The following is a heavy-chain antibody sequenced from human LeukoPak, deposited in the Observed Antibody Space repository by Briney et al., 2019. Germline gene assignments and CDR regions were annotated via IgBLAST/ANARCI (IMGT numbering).Heavy chain of an antibody. CDR2: INPSDGST. CDR3: ARIREYGSGSEGFDP. J-gene: IGHJ5*02. V-gene: IGHV1-46*01. Sequence: ASVKVSCKASVYTFTSFFIHWVRQAPGQGLEWMGIINPSDGSTTYAQKFQGRVTMTRDTSTSTVYVELSSLRSEDTAVYYCARIREYGSGSEGFDPWGQGTLVTVSS. CDR1: VYTFTSFF. D-gene: IGHD3-10*01.